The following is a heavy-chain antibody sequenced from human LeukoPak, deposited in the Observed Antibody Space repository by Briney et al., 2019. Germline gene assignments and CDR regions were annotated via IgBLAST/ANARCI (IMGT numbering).Heavy chain of an antibody. CDR3: ARGRWLQLPDY. Sequence: KPSETPSLTCTVSGGSLSGYYWGWIRQPPGKGLEWIGYIHYSGSTNYNPSLKSRVTISLDTSKNQFSLKLSSVTAADTAVYYCARGRWLQLPDYWGQGTLVTVSS. D-gene: IGHD5-24*01. J-gene: IGHJ4*02. CDR2: IHYSGST. CDR1: GGSLSGYY. V-gene: IGHV4-59*08.